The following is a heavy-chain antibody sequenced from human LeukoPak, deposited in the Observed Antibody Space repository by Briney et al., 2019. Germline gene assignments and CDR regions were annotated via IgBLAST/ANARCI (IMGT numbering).Heavy chain of an antibody. Sequence: GGSLRLSCAASGFTFSNYRMNWVRQAPGKGLEWVSSIISSSIYIYYADSLKGRFTISRDNAKNSLYLQMNSLRAEDTALYYCAREFEWESTDGFDVWGQGTMVTVSS. CDR3: AREFEWESTDGFDV. V-gene: IGHV3-21*04. CDR1: GFTFSNYR. D-gene: IGHD1-26*01. J-gene: IGHJ3*01. CDR2: IISSSIYI.